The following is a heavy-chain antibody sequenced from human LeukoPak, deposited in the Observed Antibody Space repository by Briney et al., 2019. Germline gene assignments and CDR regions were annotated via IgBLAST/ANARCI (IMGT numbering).Heavy chain of an antibody. V-gene: IGHV4-59*12. J-gene: IGHJ4*02. CDR2: IYYSGST. D-gene: IGHD3-22*01. CDR1: GGSISSYY. Sequence: SETLSLTCTVSGGSISSYYWSWIRQPPGKGLEWIGYIYYSGSTNYNPSLKSRVTISVDTSKNQFSLKLSSVTAADTAVYYCAREHETYYYDSSGYYGHFDYWGQGTLVTVSS. CDR3: AREHETYYYDSSGYYGHFDY.